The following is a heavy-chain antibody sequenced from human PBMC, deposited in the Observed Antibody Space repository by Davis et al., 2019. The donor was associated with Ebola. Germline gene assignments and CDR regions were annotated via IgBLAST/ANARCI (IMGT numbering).Heavy chain of an antibody. CDR2: ISSNGGST. CDR3: ARGGPTTNYYYYGMDV. V-gene: IGHV3-64*01. J-gene: IGHJ6*02. Sequence: GGSLRLSCAASGFTFSSYSMNWVRQAPGKGLEYVSAISSNGGSTYYANSVKGRFTISRDNSKNTLYLQMGSLRAEDMAVYYCARGGPTTNYYYYGMDVWGQGTTVTVSS. D-gene: IGHD4-11*01. CDR1: GFTFSSYS.